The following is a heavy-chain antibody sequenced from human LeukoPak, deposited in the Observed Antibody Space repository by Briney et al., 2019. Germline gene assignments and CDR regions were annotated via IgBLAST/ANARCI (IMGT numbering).Heavy chain of an antibody. CDR1: GYTFTGYY. J-gene: IGHJ3*02. CDR3: ARDYCSGGSCYLGAFDI. D-gene: IGHD2-15*01. V-gene: IGHV1-2*02. Sequence: GASVKVSCKASGYTFTGYYMHWVRQAPEQGLEWMGWINPNSGGTNYAQKFQGRVTMTRDTSISTAYVELRRLRCDDTAVYYCARDYCSGGSCYLGAFDIWGQGTMVTVSS. CDR2: INPNSGGT.